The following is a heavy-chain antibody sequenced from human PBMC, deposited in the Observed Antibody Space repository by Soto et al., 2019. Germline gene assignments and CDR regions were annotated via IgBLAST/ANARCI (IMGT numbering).Heavy chain of an antibody. CDR1: GGSISSGGYY. CDR2: IYYSGST. CDR3: AIQQGTGYSYGYNTWLDP. J-gene: IGHJ5*02. V-gene: IGHV4-31*03. D-gene: IGHD5-18*01. Sequence: SETLSLTCTVSGGSISSGGYYWSWIRQHPGKGLEWIGYIYYSGSTYYNPSLKSRVTISVDTSKNQFSLKLSSVTAADTAVYYCAIQQGTGYSYGYNTWLDPWGQGAMVTLYS.